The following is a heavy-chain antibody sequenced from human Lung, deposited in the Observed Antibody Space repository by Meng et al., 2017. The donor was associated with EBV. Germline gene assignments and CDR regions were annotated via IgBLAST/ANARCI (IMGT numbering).Heavy chain of an antibody. CDR3: GRDQGRQLINH. CDR2: VYHRGDT. J-gene: IGHJ4*02. D-gene: IGHD1-1*01. CDR1: GGTISSDIW. V-gene: IGHV4-4*02. Sequence: QVPLQEAGPGLVKPSGTHSLVYTVSGGTISSDIWWSWVRQPPGRGLEWIGEVYHRGDTNYNPSLRSRVVISVDRSKNQFSLNLSSVTAADTAVYYCGRDQGRQLINHWGQGTLVTVSS.